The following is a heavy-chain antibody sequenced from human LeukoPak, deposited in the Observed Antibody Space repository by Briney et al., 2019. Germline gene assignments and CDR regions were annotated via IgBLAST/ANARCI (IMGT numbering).Heavy chain of an antibody. J-gene: IGHJ4*02. D-gene: IGHD2-8*02. CDR2: IKQDGSEK. CDR1: GFTFSSYW. V-gene: IGHV3-7*01. Sequence: GGSLRLSCAASGFTFSSYWMSWARQAPGKGLEWVANIKQDGSEKYYVDSVKGRFTISRDNAKNSLYLQMNSLRAEDTAVYYCARDATYCTGGVCYTGILDYWGQGTLVTVSS. CDR3: ARDATYCTGGVCYTGILDY.